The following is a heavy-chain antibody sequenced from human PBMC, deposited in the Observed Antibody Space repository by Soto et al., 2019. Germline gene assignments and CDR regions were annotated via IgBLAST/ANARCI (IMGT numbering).Heavy chain of an antibody. CDR3: ERDRSYHLLSGWFDP. CDR1: GGSVSSGSYY. D-gene: IGHD2-2*01. Sequence: QVQLQESGPGLVKPSETLSLTCTVSGGSVSSGSYYWSWIRQPPGKGLEWIGYIYYSGSTNYNPSHKRRITISVETSKNQLSLKLSSVTAADTAVYYCERDRSYHLLSGWFDPWGQGSLVTVSS. J-gene: IGHJ5*02. V-gene: IGHV4-61*01. CDR2: IYYSGST.